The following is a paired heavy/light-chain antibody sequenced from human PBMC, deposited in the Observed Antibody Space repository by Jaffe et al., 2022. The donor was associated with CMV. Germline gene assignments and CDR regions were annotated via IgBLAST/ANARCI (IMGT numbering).Heavy chain of an antibody. J-gene: IGHJ6*02. D-gene: IGHD6-13*01. V-gene: IGHV3-9*01. Sequence: EVKLVESGGTWRQPYRALTLSCVGSGFTFDDYAMHWVRHVAGKGLEWVSGISWDSEYVGYADPVKGRVTISRDNAKKSLYLQMDSLRTDDTAVYYCARGGRRDSWYLLHGVDVWGQGTTVTVS. CDR1: GFTFDDYA. CDR2: ISWDSEYV. CDR3: ARGGRRDSWYLLHGVDV.
Light chain of an antibody. CDR3: LQTIQITPYT. V-gene: IGKV2D-29*01. CDR1: QSLLHSDGQTY. Sequence: VMTQTPLSLSVSPGQPASISCKSSQSLLHSDGQTYLYWYLQKPGQPPQPLIYEVSNRFSGVPERFSGSGSGTDFSLKISRVETEDVGVYYCLQTIQITPYTFGQGTRLEIK. J-gene: IGKJ2*01. CDR2: EVS.